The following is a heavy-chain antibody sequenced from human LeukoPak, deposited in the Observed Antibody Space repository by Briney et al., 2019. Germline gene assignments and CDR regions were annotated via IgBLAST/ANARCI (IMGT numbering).Heavy chain of an antibody. J-gene: IGHJ4*02. Sequence: GESLKISCKGSGYTFSTHWIGWVRQMPGIGLEWMGIIYPGDSDTRYSPSFQGQVTISADKSISTAYLQWSSLKASDTAMYYCARHGGGYGDYSFDYWGQGTLVTVSS. CDR2: IYPGDSDT. D-gene: IGHD4-17*01. CDR1: GYTFSTHW. CDR3: ARHGGGYGDYSFDY. V-gene: IGHV5-51*01.